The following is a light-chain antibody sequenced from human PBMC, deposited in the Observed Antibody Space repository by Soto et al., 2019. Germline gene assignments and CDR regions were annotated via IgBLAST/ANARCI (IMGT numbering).Light chain of an antibody. CDR1: KLGDKY. Sequence: SSELTQPPSVSVSPGQTANITCSGDKLGDKYACWYQQRPRQSPVLVIYQHSKRPSGIPERFSGSNSGNTATLTISGTQAMDEADYYCQAWDSSTANVVFGGGTKLTVL. J-gene: IGLJ2*01. V-gene: IGLV3-1*01. CDR3: QAWDSSTANVV. CDR2: QHS.